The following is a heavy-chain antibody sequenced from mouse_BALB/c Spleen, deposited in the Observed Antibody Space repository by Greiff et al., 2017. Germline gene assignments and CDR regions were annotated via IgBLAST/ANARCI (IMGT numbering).Heavy chain of an antibody. J-gene: IGHJ4*01. CDR3: AREDYGSSAYAMDY. Sequence: EVKLQESGGGLVKPGGSLKLSCAASGFTFSSYYMSWVRQTPEKRLELVAAINSNGGSTYYPDTVKGRFTISRDNAKNTLYLQMSSLKSEDTALYYCAREDYGSSAYAMDYWGQGTSVTVSS. CDR2: INSNGGST. D-gene: IGHD1-1*01. CDR1: GFTFSSYY. V-gene: IGHV5-6-2*01.